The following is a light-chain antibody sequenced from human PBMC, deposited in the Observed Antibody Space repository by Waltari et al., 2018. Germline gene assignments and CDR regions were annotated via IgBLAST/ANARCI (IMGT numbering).Light chain of an antibody. Sequence: QSALTQPASMSGSPGQSITISCTGTSSDVGVYNYVSWYQQNPGKAPKLMIYDVTKRPSGVSDRFSGSKSGNMASLTISGLQAEDEADYYCCSYTTSSAWVFGGGTKLTVL. CDR1: SSDVGVYNY. V-gene: IGLV2-14*01. CDR2: DVT. CDR3: CSYTTSSAWV. J-gene: IGLJ3*02.